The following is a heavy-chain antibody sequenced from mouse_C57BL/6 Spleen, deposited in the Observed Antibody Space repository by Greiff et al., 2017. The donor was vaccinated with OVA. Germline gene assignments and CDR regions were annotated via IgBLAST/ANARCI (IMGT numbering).Heavy chain of an antibody. J-gene: IGHJ2*01. D-gene: IGHD2-3*01. V-gene: IGHV1-82*01. CDR2: IYPGDGDT. CDR1: GYAFSSSW. Sequence: VQLQQSGPELVKPGASVKISCKASGYAFSSSWMNWVKQRPGKGLEWIGRIYPGDGDTNYNGKFKGKATLTADKSSSTAYMQLSSLTSEDSAVDFCARSLYDGHYFDYWGQGTTLTVSS. CDR3: ARSLYDGHYFDY.